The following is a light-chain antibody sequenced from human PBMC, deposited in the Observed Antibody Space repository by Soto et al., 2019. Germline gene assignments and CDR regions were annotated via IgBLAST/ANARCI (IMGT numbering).Light chain of an antibody. CDR3: QQYYSYPSLT. V-gene: IGKV1-8*01. J-gene: IGKJ4*01. CDR1: QGISSY. Sequence: AIRMTQSPSSFSASTGDRVTITCRASQGISSYLAWYHQKPGKAPKLLIYAASTLQSGVPSRFSGSGSGTDFTLTISCLQSEDFATYYCQQYYSYPSLTFGGGTKVEIK. CDR2: AAS.